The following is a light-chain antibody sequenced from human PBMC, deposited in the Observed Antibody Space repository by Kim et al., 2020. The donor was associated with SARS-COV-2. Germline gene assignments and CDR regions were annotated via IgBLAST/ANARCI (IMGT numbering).Light chain of an antibody. CDR3: HQTHSFPRT. CDR1: QDINTW. V-gene: IGKV1-12*01. J-gene: IGKJ1*01. Sequence: DIQLTQSPSFVSASLGDTVTISCRASQDINTWLAWYQQKPGEAPKLLVFEAYSLLSGVPSRFRGSGSGTDFTLTIAGLQPGDFATYYCHQTHSFPRTFGQGTKVDIK. CDR2: EAY.